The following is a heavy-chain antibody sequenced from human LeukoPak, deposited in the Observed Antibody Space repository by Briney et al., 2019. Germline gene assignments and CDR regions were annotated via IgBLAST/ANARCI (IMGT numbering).Heavy chain of an antibody. J-gene: IGHJ3*02. CDR2: INPNSGGT. V-gene: IGHV1-2*02. D-gene: IGHD5-24*01. Sequence: GASVKVSCKASRYTFTGYYMHWVRQAPGQGLEWMGWINPNSGGTNYAQKFQGRVTMTRDTSISTAYMELSRLRPDDTAVYYCARDQMATSHDAFDIWGQGTMVTVSS. CDR3: ARDQMATSHDAFDI. CDR1: RYTFTGYY.